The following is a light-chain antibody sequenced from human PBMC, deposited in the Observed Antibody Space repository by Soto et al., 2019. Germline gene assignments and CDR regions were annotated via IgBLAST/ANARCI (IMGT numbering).Light chain of an antibody. CDR2: AAS. CDR3: QQSYSTLRT. J-gene: IGKJ1*01. CDR1: QSISSY. V-gene: IGKV1-39*01. Sequence: DIQMTQSPSSLSASVGDRVTITCRASQSISSYLNWYQQKPGKAPKLLIYAASSLQSGVPLRFSGSGYGTEFTLTISILQPEDFATYYCQQSYSTLRTFGQGTKVEIK.